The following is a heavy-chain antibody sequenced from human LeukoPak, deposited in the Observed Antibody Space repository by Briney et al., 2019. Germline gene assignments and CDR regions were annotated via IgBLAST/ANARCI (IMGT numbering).Heavy chain of an antibody. V-gene: IGHV4-30-4*01. CDR2: IYYSGST. CDR1: GGSISSGDYY. Sequence: SETLSLTCTVSGGSISSGDYYWSWIRQPPRKGLEWIGDIYYSGSTYYNPSLKSRVTISVDTSKNQFSLKLSSVTAADTAVYYCARAPGIAAAGHHYYYGMDVWGQGTTVTVSS. J-gene: IGHJ6*02. D-gene: IGHD6-13*01. CDR3: ARAPGIAAAGHHYYYGMDV.